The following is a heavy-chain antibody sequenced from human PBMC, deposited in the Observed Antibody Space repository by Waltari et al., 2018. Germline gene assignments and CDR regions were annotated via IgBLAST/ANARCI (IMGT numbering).Heavy chain of an antibody. V-gene: IGHV3-7*04. Sequence: EVQLVESGGGLVQPGGSLRLSCAASGFTFNDYWMTWVRQAPGKGLDGVANIDQDGSEKYYVDAMKGRFTISRDNAKNSLYLQMNSLRAEDTAVYFCARAGVTALNYFDYWGQGTLVTVSS. CDR1: GFTFNDYW. CDR3: ARAGVTALNYFDY. CDR2: IDQDGSEK. J-gene: IGHJ4*02. D-gene: IGHD2-21*02.